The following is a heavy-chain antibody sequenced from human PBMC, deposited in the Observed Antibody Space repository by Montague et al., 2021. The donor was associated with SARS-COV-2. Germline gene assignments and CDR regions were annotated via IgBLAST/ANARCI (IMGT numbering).Heavy chain of an antibody. CDR2: ISAYNGNT. CDR1: GYTFSSYG. Sequence: SVKVSCKASGYTFSSYGISWVRQAPVQGLEWMGWISAYNGNTNYXQKLQGRVTMTAEKSTSTAYMELRSLRSDDTALYYCARVKWLRLDYWGQGTLVTVSS. D-gene: IGHD5-12*01. J-gene: IGHJ4*02. CDR3: ARVKWLRLDY. V-gene: IGHV1-18*01.